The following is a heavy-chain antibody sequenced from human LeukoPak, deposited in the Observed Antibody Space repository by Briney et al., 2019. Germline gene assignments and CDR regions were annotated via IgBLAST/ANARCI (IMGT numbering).Heavy chain of an antibody. J-gene: IGHJ3*02. CDR3: AKSNGYGLVDI. Sequence: GSLRLSCAASGFTFSSYSMNWIRQPPGKGLEWIGNIFYSGSTYYSPSLRSRVTISQATSMNQFSLKLNSVAAADTADYYCAKSNGYGLVDIWGQGTMVTVSS. CDR1: GFTFSSYS. D-gene: IGHD3-10*01. V-gene: IGHV4-59*12. CDR2: IFYSGST.